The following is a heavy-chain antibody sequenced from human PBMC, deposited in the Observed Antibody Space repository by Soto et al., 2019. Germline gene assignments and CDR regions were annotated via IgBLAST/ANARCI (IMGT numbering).Heavy chain of an antibody. V-gene: IGHV4-59*01. J-gene: IGHJ4*02. D-gene: IGHD4-17*01. CDR2: IYYSGST. CDR3: ARAYGYYFDY. Sequence: QVQLQESGPGLVKPSETLSLTCTVSGGSISSYYWSWIRQPPGKGLEWIGYIYYSGSTNYNPSLKSRVSISIDTSKNQFSLTLGSVTAADTAVYYCARAYGYYFDYWGQGTLVTVSS. CDR1: GGSISSYY.